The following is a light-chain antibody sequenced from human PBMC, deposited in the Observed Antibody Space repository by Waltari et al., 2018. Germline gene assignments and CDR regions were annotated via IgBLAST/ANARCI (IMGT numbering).Light chain of an antibody. J-gene: IGLJ3*02. CDR1: SSDVGGYNY. CDR2: EVT. Sequence: QSALTQPRSVSGSPGPSVTISCTGTSSDVGGYNYVSWYQQHPGKAPKLMIYEVTKRPSGVPDRFSGSRSGNTASLTIAGLQAEDEADYYCCSYAGSHTKWVFGGGTKLTVL. CDR3: CSYAGSHTKWV. V-gene: IGLV2-11*01.